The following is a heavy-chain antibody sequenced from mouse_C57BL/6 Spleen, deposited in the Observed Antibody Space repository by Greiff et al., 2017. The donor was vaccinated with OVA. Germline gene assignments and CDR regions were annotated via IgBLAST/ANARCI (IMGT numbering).Heavy chain of an antibody. V-gene: IGHV5-9-1*02. Sequence: EVQLVESGEGLVKPGGSLKLSCAASGFTFSSYAMSWVRQTPEKRLEWVAYISSGGDYIYYADTVKGRFTISRDNARNTLYLQMSSLKSEDTAMYYCTRDRSNYYAMDYWGQGTSVTVSS. CDR3: TRDRSNYYAMDY. CDR1: GFTFSSYA. CDR2: ISSGGDYI. J-gene: IGHJ4*01. D-gene: IGHD2-5*01.